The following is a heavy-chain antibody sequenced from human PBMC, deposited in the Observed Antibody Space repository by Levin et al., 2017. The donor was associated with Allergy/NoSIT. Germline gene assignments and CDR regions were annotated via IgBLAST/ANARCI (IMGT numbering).Heavy chain of an antibody. J-gene: IGHJ4*02. D-gene: IGHD4-17*01. CDR3: ANDYGDNEGVGY. CDR1: GFTFSSYA. Sequence: PGGSLRLSCAASGFTFSSYAMSWVRQAPGKGLEWVSAISGSGGSTYYADSVKGRFTISRDNSKNTLYLQMNSLRAEDTAVYYCANDYGDNEGVGYWGQGTLVTVSS. V-gene: IGHV3-23*01. CDR2: ISGSGGST.